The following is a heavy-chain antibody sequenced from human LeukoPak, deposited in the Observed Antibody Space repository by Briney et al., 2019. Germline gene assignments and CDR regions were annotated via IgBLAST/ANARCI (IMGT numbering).Heavy chain of an antibody. D-gene: IGHD3-22*01. Sequence: SETLSLSCTVSGVSMSSHYWNWVRQAPGKGLERLAYIYYSGNTNYNPSLKSRLSISLDMSKSKFFLNLTSVTPADTAVYYCATGDYYDSRGYSPHYYYMAAWGKGTTVTVSS. CDR3: ATGDYYDSRGYSPHYYYMAA. CDR1: GVSMSSHY. CDR2: IYYSGNT. J-gene: IGHJ6*04. V-gene: IGHV4-59*11.